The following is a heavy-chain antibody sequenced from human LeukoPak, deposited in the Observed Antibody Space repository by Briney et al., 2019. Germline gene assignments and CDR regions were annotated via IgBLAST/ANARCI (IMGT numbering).Heavy chain of an antibody. CDR3: ARDLSGVTGYTYGRGIDY. CDR1: GFTLSSYW. CDR2: IKKDGSEK. J-gene: IGHJ4*02. Sequence: GGSLRLSCAASGFTLSSYWMSWVRQAPGRGREGVANIKKDGSEKYYVDSVKGRFTIPRDNAKTSLYLQMPSLRAEDTAVYYCARDLSGVTGYTYGRGIDYWGQGTLVTVSS. V-gene: IGHV3-7*01. D-gene: IGHD5-18*01.